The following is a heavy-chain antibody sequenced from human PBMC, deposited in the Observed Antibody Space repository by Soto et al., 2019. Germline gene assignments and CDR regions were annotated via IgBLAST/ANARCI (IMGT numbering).Heavy chain of an antibody. J-gene: IGHJ6*02. Sequence: ESLKISCKGSGYSFTSYWISWVRQMPGKGLEWMGRIDPSDSYTNYSPSFQGHVTISADKSISTAYLQWSSLKASDTAMYYCARHCSGGSCYTYGMDVWGQGTTVTASS. CDR3: ARHCSGGSCYTYGMDV. V-gene: IGHV5-10-1*01. CDR1: GYSFTSYW. D-gene: IGHD2-15*01. CDR2: IDPSDSYT.